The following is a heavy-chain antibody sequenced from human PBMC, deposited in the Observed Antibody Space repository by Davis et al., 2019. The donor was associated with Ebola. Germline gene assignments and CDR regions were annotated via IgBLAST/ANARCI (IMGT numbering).Heavy chain of an antibody. CDR3: ARDSLPSNTIFGVVTVYYYYYGMDV. CDR2: IKQDGTEK. Sequence: GGSLRLSCAASGFTFSSYWMSWVRQAPGKGLEWVANIKQDGTEKYYVDSVKGRFTISRDNAKNSVYLQMNSLRAEDTAVYYCARDSLPSNTIFGVVTVYYYYYGMDVWGKGTTVTVSS. D-gene: IGHD3-3*01. V-gene: IGHV3-7*03. CDR1: GFTFSSYW. J-gene: IGHJ6*04.